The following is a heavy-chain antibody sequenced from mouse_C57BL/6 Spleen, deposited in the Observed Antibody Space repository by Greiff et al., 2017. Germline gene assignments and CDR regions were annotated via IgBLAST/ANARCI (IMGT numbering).Heavy chain of an antibody. CDR3: SRFGIYDGYYGYFDD. Sequence: VKLQESGAELVKPGASVKMSCKASGYTFTTYPIEWMKQNHGQSLEWIGNFHPYNDDTKYNEKFKGKATLTVEKSSSTVYLELSRLTSDDSAVYYCSRFGIYDGYYGYFDDWGTGTTVTVSS. CDR1: GYTFTTYP. J-gene: IGHJ1*03. D-gene: IGHD2-3*01. V-gene: IGHV1-47*01. CDR2: FHPYNDDT.